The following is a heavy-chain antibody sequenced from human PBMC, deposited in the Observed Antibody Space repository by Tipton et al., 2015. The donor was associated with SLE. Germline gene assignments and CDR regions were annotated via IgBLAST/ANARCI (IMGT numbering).Heavy chain of an antibody. CDR2: IHTSGST. J-gene: IGHJ4*02. Sequence: TLSLTCTVSGHSITNYYLSWIRHSAGKGLECIGRIHTSGSTNYNPSLKSRVTMSVDTSKNQVSLKLSSVTAADTALYYCARGHPGNSFDYWGQGTLVTVSS. CDR3: ARGHPGNSFDY. CDR1: GHSITNYY. V-gene: IGHV4-4*07. D-gene: IGHD1-14*01.